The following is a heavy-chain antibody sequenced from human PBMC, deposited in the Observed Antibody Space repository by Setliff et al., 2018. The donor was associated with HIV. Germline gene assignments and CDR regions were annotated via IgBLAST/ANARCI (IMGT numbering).Heavy chain of an antibody. Sequence: PGGSLRLSCSPSGFNFNTYWMTWVRQSPGKGLEWVANIKQDESEKYYVDSVEGRFTISRDNAKYLVYLQMANLRVEDTAVYFCARGRGVFDLWGRGTLVTVS. V-gene: IGHV3-7*01. J-gene: IGHJ2*01. CDR2: IKQDESEK. CDR1: GFNFNTYW. CDR3: ARGRGVFDL. D-gene: IGHD2-8*01.